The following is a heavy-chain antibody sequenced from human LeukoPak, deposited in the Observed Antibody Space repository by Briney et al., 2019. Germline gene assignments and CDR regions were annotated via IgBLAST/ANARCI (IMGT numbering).Heavy chain of an antibody. V-gene: IGHV1-69*05. J-gene: IGHJ5*02. D-gene: IGHD5-24*01. CDR2: IIPIFGTA. CDR1: GGTFSSYA. Sequence: SVKVSCKASGGTFSSYAISWVRRAPGQGLEWMGGIIPIFGTANYAQKFQGRVTITTDESTSTAYMELSSLRSEGTAVYYCARDSSPNRDGYNYWFDPWGQGTLVTVSS. CDR3: ARDSSPNRDGYNYWFDP.